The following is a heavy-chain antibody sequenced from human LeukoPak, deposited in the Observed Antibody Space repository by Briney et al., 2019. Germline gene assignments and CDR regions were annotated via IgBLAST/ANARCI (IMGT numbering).Heavy chain of an antibody. CDR3: ARGYCSSNSCWFDP. D-gene: IGHD2-2*01. CDR1: GGSFRGYY. Sequence: SETLSLTCAVYGGSFRGYYWNWIRQPPGKGLEWIGEINHSGSTNYNPSLKSRVTISVDTSKNQFSLKLSSVTAADTAVYYCARGYCSSNSCWFDPWGQGTLVTVSS. J-gene: IGHJ5*02. CDR2: INHSGST. V-gene: IGHV4-34*01.